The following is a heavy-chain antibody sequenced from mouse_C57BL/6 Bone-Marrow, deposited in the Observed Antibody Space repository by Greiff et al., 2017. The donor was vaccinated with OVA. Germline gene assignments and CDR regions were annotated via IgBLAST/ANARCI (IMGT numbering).Heavy chain of an antibody. CDR3: ARLSWGLTGTFAY. CDR1: GYTFTDYN. CDR2: INPNNGGT. V-gene: IGHV1-18*01. D-gene: IGHD4-1*01. J-gene: IGHJ3*01. Sequence: EVQLQQSGPELVKPGASVKIPCKASGYTFTDYNMDWVKQSHGKSLEWIGDINPNNGGTIYNQKFKGKATLTVDKSSSTAYMELRSLTSEDTAVYYCARLSWGLTGTFAYWGQGTLVTVSA.